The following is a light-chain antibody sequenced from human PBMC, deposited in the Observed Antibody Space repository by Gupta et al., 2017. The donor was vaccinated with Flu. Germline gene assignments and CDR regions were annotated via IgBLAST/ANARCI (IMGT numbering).Light chain of an antibody. CDR1: QSVSSN. CDR2: GAS. CDR3: QQYNNWPSFT. J-gene: IGKJ3*01. Sequence: EIVMTQSTATLSVSPGERATLSCRASQSVSSNLAWYQQKPGQAPRLLIYGASTRATGIPARFSDSGSGTEFTLTISSLQSEDFAVYYCQQYNNWPSFTFGPGTKVDIK. V-gene: IGKV3-15*01.